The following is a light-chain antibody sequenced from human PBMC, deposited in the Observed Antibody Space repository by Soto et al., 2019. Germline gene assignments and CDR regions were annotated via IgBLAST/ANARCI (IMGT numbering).Light chain of an antibody. CDR1: QSLVHSDGRTY. V-gene: IGKV2-30*02. J-gene: IGKJ5*01. Sequence: LMTQSPLSLPVTLGQPASISCRSSQSLVHSDGRTYLSWFQQRPGQSPRRLIYKVSNRDSGVPDRFSGGVSGTDFTLGVSRVEAEDVGVYYCLVGTHGVTFGQGTRLEI. CDR2: KVS. CDR3: LVGTHGVT.